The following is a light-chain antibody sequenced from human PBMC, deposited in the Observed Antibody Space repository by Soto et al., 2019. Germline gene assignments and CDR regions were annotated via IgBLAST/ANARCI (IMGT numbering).Light chain of an antibody. Sequence: DIVMTQSPDSLAVSLGERATINCRSSQSVLYSSKNYLGWYQQKPGQPPKLLIYWASTRESGVPDRFSGSGSGTDFTLTISSLQAEDVAVYYCQHYYSDPPWTFGQGTKVEIK. J-gene: IGKJ1*01. CDR3: QHYYSDPPWT. CDR2: WAS. V-gene: IGKV4-1*01. CDR1: QSVLYSSKNY.